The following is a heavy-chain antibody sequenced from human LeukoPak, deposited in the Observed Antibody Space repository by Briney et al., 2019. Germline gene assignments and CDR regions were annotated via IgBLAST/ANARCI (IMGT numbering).Heavy chain of an antibody. CDR1: GGSISSSSYY. V-gene: IGHV4-39*07. D-gene: IGHD3-10*01. CDR2: IYYSGST. Sequence: SETLSLTCTVSGGSISSSSYYWGWIRQPPGKGLEWIGSIYYSGSTYYNPSLKSRVTISVDTSKNQFSLKLSSVTAADTAVYYCARPRRYYYDCFDYWGQGTLVTVSS. CDR3: ARPRRYYYDCFDY. J-gene: IGHJ4*02.